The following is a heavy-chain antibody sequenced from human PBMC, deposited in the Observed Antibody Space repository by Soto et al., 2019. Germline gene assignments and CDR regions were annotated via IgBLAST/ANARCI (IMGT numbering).Heavy chain of an antibody. J-gene: IGHJ4*02. CDR1: GGTFSSYA. D-gene: IGHD3-22*01. V-gene: IGHV1-69*01. CDR2: IIPIFGTA. CDR3: ARDPVDYDSSGYPLRY. Sequence: QVQLVQSGAEVKKPGSSVKVSYKASGGTFSSYAISWVRQAPGQGLEWMGGIIPIFGTANYAQKFQGRVTITADESTSTAYMELSSLRSEDTAVYYCARDPVDYDSSGYPLRYWGQGTLVTVSS.